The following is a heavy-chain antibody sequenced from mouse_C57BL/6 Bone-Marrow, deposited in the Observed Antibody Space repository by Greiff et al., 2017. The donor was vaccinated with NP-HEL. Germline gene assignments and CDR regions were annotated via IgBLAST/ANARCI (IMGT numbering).Heavy chain of an antibody. J-gene: IGHJ2*01. CDR3: TRGRYYGSSYRDFDY. Sequence: EVHLVESGEGLVKPGGSLKLSCAASGFTFSSYAMSWVRQTPEKRLEWVAYISSGGDYIYYADTVKGRFTISRDNARNTLYLQMSSLKSEDTAMYYCTRGRYYGSSYRDFDYWGQGTTLTVSS. D-gene: IGHD1-1*01. CDR1: GFTFSSYA. CDR2: ISSGGDYI. V-gene: IGHV5-9-1*02.